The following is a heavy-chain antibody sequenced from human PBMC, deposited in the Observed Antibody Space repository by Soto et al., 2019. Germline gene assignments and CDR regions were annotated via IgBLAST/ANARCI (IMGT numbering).Heavy chain of an antibody. V-gene: IGHV1-69*01. CDR1: GGTFSSYA. D-gene: IGHD3-22*01. CDR2: IIPIFGTA. J-gene: IGHJ6*02. CDR3: ARRGYYDSSGYYQPDGMDV. Sequence: QVQLVQSGAEVKKPGSSVKVSCKASGGTFSSYAISWVRQAPGQGLEWMGGIIPIFGTANYAQKFQGRVTITADESTRTAYMELSSLRSEDTVVYYCARRGYYDSSGYYQPDGMDVWGQGTTVTVSS.